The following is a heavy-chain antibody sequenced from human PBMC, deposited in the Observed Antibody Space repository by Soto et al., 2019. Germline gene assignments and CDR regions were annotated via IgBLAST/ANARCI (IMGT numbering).Heavy chain of an antibody. CDR1: GFTFTSYW. CDR2: IKQDGTSK. D-gene: IGHD3-16*01. V-gene: IGHV3-7*05. Sequence: EVQLVESGGGLVQPGGSLRLSCEASGFTFTSYWMSWARQAPGKGLEWVANIKQDGTSKYYADSVKGRFTVSRDNAKSSLHLQMDSLRDDDTAVYRCARLRFILTERDFDSWGQGTLVTVSS. CDR3: ARLRFILTERDFDS. J-gene: IGHJ4*02.